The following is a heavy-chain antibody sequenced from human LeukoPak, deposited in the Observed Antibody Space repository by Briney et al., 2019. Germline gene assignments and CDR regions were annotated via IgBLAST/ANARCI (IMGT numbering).Heavy chain of an antibody. CDR2: IKEDGSEK. Sequence: GGSLRLSCAASEFTFSDYWMSWVRQAPGKGPEWVVNIKEDGSEKQYVDSVKGRFTVSRDNAKNSLFLQMNSLRLEDTTVYYCATYKNWVAGDVWGQGTTVSVSS. D-gene: IGHD7-27*01. CDR3: ATYKNWVAGDV. V-gene: IGHV3-7*01. J-gene: IGHJ6*02. CDR1: EFTFSDYW.